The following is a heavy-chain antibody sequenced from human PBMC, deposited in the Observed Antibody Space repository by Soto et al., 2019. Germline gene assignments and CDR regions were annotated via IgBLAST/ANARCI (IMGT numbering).Heavy chain of an antibody. V-gene: IGHV1-3*01. CDR1: GYTFTSYA. CDR2: INAGNGNT. CDR3: ARDYGDYFNWFDP. D-gene: IGHD4-17*01. J-gene: IGHJ5*02. Sequence: ASVKVSCKASGYTFTSYAMHWVRQAPGQRLEWMGWINAGNGNTKYSQKFQGRVTITRDTSASTAYMELSSLRSEDTAVYYCARDYGDYFNWFDPWGQGTLVTVSS.